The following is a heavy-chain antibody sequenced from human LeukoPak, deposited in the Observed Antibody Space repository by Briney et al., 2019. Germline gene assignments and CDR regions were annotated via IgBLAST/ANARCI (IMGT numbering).Heavy chain of an antibody. Sequence: ASQTLSLTCTVSGGPISSGGYYWSWIRQHPGKGLEWIGYIYYSGSTYYNPSLKSRVTISVDTSKNQFSLKLSSVTAADTTVYYCARDRTGGFDPWGQGTLVTVSS. J-gene: IGHJ5*02. CDR1: GGPISSGGYY. CDR2: IYYSGST. V-gene: IGHV4-31*03. CDR3: ARDRTGGFDP. D-gene: IGHD3/OR15-3a*01.